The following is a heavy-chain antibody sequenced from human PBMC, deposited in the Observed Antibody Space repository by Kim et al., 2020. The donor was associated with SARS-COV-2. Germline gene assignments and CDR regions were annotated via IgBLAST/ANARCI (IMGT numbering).Heavy chain of an antibody. D-gene: IGHD3-3*01. CDR1: GFTFSSYE. V-gene: IGHV3-48*03. Sequence: GGSLRLSCAASGFTFSSYEMNWVRQAPGKGLEWVSYISSSGSTIYYADSVKCRFTISRDNAKNSLYLQMNSLRAEDTAVYYCARGLFGVVPLDHWGQGTLVTVSS. CDR2: ISSSGSTI. J-gene: IGHJ5*02. CDR3: ARGLFGVVPLDH.